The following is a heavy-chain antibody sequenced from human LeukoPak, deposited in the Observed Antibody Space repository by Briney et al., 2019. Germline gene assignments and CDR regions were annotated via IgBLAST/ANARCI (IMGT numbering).Heavy chain of an antibody. CDR3: ARGLTGGLDP. D-gene: IGHD1-26*01. V-gene: IGHV3-13*04. CDR2: IATAGDT. CDR1: GFTFSSYV. Sequence: GGSLRLSCAASGFTFSSYVMHWVRQATGKGLEWVSSIATAGDTYYPGSVKGRFTISRENAKNSLYLQINSLRAGDTAVYYCARGLTGGLDPWGQGTLVTVSS. J-gene: IGHJ5*02.